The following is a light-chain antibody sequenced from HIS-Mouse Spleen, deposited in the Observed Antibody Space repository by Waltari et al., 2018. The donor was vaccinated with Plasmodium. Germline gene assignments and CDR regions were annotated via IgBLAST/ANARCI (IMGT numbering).Light chain of an antibody. V-gene: IGKV3-15*01. Sequence: EIVMTQSPATLSVSPGERATLSCRASQSVSSNLAWYQQKPGQAPSLLIYGASTRATGIPARFSGSGSGTEFTLTISSLQSEDFEVYYCQQYNNWSFTFGPGTKVDIK. J-gene: IGKJ3*01. CDR3: QQYNNWSFT. CDR1: QSVSSN. CDR2: GAS.